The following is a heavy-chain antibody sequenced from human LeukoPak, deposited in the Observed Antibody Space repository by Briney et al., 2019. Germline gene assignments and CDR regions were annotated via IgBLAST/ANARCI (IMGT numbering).Heavy chain of an antibody. Sequence: SETLSLTCTVSGGSISISFWSWIRQPPGKELEWIGYIYDSGSTNYNPSLKSRVTMSIDTSKNQFSLKLSSVTAADTAVYYCARQTASGWYPFDHWGQGTLVTVSS. D-gene: IGHD6-19*01. CDR3: ARQTASGWYPFDH. CDR1: GGSISISF. V-gene: IGHV4-59*08. J-gene: IGHJ4*02. CDR2: IYDSGST.